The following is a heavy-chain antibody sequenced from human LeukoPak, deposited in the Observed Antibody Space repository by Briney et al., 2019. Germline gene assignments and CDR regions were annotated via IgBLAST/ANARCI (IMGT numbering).Heavy chain of an antibody. Sequence: GGSLRLSCAASGFSIENDWMSWVRQAPGKGLEWVGRVKSYNAGGTTHYVAPVKGRFIISRDDSKNMLYLQMDSLKTEDTAVYYCTLIQGWGAGSYFLDYWGQGALVTVSS. CDR2: VKSYNAGGTT. CDR1: GFSIENDW. V-gene: IGHV3-15*01. CDR3: TLIQGWGAGSYFLDY. J-gene: IGHJ4*02. D-gene: IGHD3-10*01.